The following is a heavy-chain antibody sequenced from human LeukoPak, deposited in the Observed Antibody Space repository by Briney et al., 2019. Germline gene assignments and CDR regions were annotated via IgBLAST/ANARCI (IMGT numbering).Heavy chain of an antibody. J-gene: IGHJ4*02. CDR1: GYTFTSYD. D-gene: IGHD3-10*01. Sequence: ASVKVSCKASGYTFTSYDINWVRQATGQGLEWMGWMNPNSGNTGYAQKFQGRVTMTRNTSISTAYMELSSLRSGDTAVYYCARGLGRVRFGEYYFDYWGQGTLVTVSS. V-gene: IGHV1-8*01. CDR3: ARGLGRVRFGEYYFDY. CDR2: MNPNSGNT.